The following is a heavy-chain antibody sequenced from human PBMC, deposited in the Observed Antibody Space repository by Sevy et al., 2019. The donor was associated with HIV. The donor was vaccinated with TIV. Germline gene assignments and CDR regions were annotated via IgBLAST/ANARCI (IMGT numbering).Heavy chain of an antibody. CDR3: ACVSPCGGDCYYFDF. CDR2: MNPNSADT. V-gene: IGHV1-8*01. Sequence: ASVKVSCTASGYTFTNNDIIWVRQATGQGLEWMGGMNPNSADTGYALKFQGRVTLTNNPSRSTAYMELGSLTSEDTAVYYCACVSPCGGDCYYFDFWGQGTLLTVSS. D-gene: IGHD2-21*02. J-gene: IGHJ4*02. CDR1: GYTFTNND.